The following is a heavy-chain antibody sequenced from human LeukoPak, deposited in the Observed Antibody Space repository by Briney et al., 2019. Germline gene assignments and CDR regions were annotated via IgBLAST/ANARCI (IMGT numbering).Heavy chain of an antibody. CDR3: TRGADTILVNWFDP. Sequence: GGSLRLSCAASGFTFSGSAMHWVRQASGKGLEWVGRIRSKANSYATAYAASVKGRFTSSRDGSKNTAYLQMKSLKTEDTAVYYCTRGADTILVNWFDPWGQGTTVTVSS. J-gene: IGHJ5*02. V-gene: IGHV3-73*01. CDR2: IRSKANSYAT. D-gene: IGHD2/OR15-2a*01. CDR1: GFTFSGSA.